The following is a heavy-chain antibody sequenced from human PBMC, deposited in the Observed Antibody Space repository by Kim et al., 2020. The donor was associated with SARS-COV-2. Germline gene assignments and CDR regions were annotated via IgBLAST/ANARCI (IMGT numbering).Heavy chain of an antibody. CDR2: IYYSGTT. Sequence: SETLSLTCTFSGVSIGSSRFFWGWVRQSPGKGLEWLGTIYYSGTTYDNPSLKSRVTLSLDASKNQFSLRLNSVTAADTAFYYCARRGSGYDFIGYFDHWGQGILVTVSS. CDR1: GVSIGSSRFF. V-gene: IGHV4-39*01. CDR3: ARRGSGYDFIGYFDH. J-gene: IGHJ4*02. D-gene: IGHD5-12*01.